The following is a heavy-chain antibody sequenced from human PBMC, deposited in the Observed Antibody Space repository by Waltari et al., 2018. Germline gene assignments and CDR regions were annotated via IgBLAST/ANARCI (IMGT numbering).Heavy chain of an antibody. Sequence: QVQLVQSGAEVKKPGSSAKVTCKASGGTVSSNAIRWVRPDPGQGLEWMGGIIPIFGTANYAQKFQGRVTITVDKSTSTAYMELSSLRSEDTAVYYCARGGGWGLRYYMDVWGKGTTVTVSS. J-gene: IGHJ6*03. D-gene: IGHD6-19*01. CDR2: IIPIFGTA. V-gene: IGHV1-69*14. CDR3: ARGGGWGLRYYMDV. CDR1: GGTVSSNA.